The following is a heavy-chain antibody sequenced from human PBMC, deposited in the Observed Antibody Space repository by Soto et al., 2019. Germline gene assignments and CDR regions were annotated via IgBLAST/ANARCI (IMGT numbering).Heavy chain of an antibody. CDR3: PTDPQGSDAAADAFDI. CDR1: GFTFSNAW. V-gene: IGHV3-15*01. J-gene: IGHJ3*02. Sequence: PGGSLRLSCAASGFTFSNAWMSWVRQAPGKGLGWVGRIKSKTDGGTTDYAAPEKGRFTISRDDSKNTLYLQMNRLKTEDTAVYYCPTDPQGSDAAADAFDIWGQGTMVTVSS. D-gene: IGHD3-10*01. CDR2: IKSKTDGGTT.